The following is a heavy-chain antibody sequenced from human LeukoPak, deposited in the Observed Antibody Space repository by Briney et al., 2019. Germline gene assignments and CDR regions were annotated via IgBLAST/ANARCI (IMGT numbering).Heavy chain of an antibody. D-gene: IGHD7-27*01. V-gene: IGHV1-69*05. J-gene: IGHJ4*02. Sequence: ASVKVSCKASGGTFSSYAISWVRQAPGQGLEWMGRIIPIFGTANYAQKFQGRVTITTDESTSTAYMELSSLRSEDTAVYYCVRGTIGPGETFDYWGQGTLVTVSS. CDR3: VRGTIGPGETFDY. CDR1: GGTFSSYA. CDR2: IIPIFGTA.